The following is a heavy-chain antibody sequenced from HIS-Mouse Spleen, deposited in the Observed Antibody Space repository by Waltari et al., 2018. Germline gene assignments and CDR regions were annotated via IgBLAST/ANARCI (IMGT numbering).Heavy chain of an antibody. CDR2: IYYSGST. J-gene: IGHJ3*02. Sequence: QVQLQESGPGLVKPSETLSLTCTVSGGSVSSGSYYWSWIRQPPGKGLEWIGDIYYSGSTNYNPPLKSRVTISVDTSKNQFSLKLSSVTAADTAVYYCASRSYSSGWYKAFDIWGQGTMVTVSS. CDR3: ASRSYSSGWYKAFDI. V-gene: IGHV4-61*01. D-gene: IGHD6-19*01. CDR1: GGSVSSGSYY.